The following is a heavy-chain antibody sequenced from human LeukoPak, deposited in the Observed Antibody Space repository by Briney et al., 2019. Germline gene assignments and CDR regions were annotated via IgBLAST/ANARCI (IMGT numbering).Heavy chain of an antibody. J-gene: IGHJ4*02. CDR3: ARRGVSSSWYFDY. D-gene: IGHD6-13*01. CDR1: GGSSSSSNW. Sequence: SETLSLTCAVSGGSSSSSNWWSWVRQPPGKGLEWIGEIYHSGSTNYNPSLKSRVTISVDKSKNQFSLKLSSVTAADTAVYYCARRGVSSSWYFDYWGQGTLVTVSS. V-gene: IGHV4-4*02. CDR2: IYHSGST.